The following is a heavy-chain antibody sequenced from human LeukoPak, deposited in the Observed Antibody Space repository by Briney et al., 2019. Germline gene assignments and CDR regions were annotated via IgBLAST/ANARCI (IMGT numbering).Heavy chain of an antibody. V-gene: IGHV3-48*01. Sequence: PGGSLRLSCAASGFTFSSYSMNWVRQAPGKGLEWVSYISSSSSTIYYADSVKGRFTISRDNSKNTLYLQMNSLRAEDTAVYYCARDYGGVYWGQGTLVTVSS. CDR3: ARDYGGVY. D-gene: IGHD4-23*01. CDR1: GFTFSSYS. CDR2: ISSSSSTI. J-gene: IGHJ4*02.